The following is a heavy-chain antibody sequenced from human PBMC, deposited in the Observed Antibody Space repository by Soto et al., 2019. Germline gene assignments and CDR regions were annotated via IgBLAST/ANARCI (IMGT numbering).Heavy chain of an antibody. D-gene: IGHD1-26*01. CDR3: VRAGAIPGHLDN. Sequence: QVQLVQSGAEVKQPASSVKVSCKAPGGTFSSYAISWVRQAPGQGLEWMGGVVPIVDTTTYAQKFQGRVTITADDSTSTISMELSSLRSADTAVYYCVRAGAIPGHLDNWGQGTLVTVSS. V-gene: IGHV1-69*12. CDR2: VVPIVDTT. J-gene: IGHJ4*02. CDR1: GGTFSSYA.